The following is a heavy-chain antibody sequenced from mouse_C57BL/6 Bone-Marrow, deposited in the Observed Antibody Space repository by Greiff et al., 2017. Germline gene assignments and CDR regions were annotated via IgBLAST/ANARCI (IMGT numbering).Heavy chain of an antibody. D-gene: IGHD2-5*01. Sequence: VQLQQSGAELVRPGASVKLSCTASGFYIKDDYMHWVKQRPEQGLEWIGWIDPENGDTAYASKFQSNATITADTYSNTANMQLSSLTSEDTAVYYSTTEGDYSNSRYFDVWGTGTTVTVSS. CDR2: IDPENGDT. CDR1: GFYIKDDY. V-gene: IGHV14-4*01. CDR3: TTEGDYSNSRYFDV. J-gene: IGHJ1*03.